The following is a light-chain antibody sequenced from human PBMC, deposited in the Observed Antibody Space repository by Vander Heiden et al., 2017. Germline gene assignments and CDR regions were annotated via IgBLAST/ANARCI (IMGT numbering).Light chain of an antibody. CDR1: QSVSSY. J-gene: IGKJ4*01. CDR2: DAS. Sequence: EIVLTQSPATLPLSPGERATLSCRASQSVSSYLAWYQQKAGQAPRLLIYDASNRATGIPARFSGSGSGTDFTLTISSLEPEDFAVYYCQQRVSWPLTFGGGTKVEIK. CDR3: QQRVSWPLT. V-gene: IGKV3-11*01.